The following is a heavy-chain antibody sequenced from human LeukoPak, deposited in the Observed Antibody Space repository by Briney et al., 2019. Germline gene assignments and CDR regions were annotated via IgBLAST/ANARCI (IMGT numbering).Heavy chain of an antibody. Sequence: GGSLRLSCAASGFNFRSYWMSWVRQAPGKGLEWVANIKQDGSEKYYVDSVKGRFTISRDNAKNSLYLQMNSLRAEDTAVYYCARGVVVVVAAEPYNWFDPWGQGTLVTVSS. CDR3: ARGVVVVVAAEPYNWFDP. D-gene: IGHD2-15*01. CDR2: IKQDGSEK. CDR1: GFNFRSYW. J-gene: IGHJ5*02. V-gene: IGHV3-7*04.